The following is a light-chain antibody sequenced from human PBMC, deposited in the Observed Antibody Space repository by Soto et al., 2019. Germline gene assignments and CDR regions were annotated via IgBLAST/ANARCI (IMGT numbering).Light chain of an antibody. CDR1: SSNIGAGYD. Sequence: QSVLTQPPSVSGAPGQRVTISCTGSSSNIGAGYDVHWYQQLPGTAPKLLIYGNINRPSGVPDRFSGSKSDTSASLAITGLQAEDEADYYCQSYDSSLSGYVFGTGTKVTV. CDR3: QSYDSSLSGYV. V-gene: IGLV1-40*01. J-gene: IGLJ1*01. CDR2: GNI.